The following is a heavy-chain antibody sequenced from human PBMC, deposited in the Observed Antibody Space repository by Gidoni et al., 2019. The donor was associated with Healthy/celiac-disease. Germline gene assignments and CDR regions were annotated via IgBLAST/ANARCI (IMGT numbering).Heavy chain of an antibody. CDR2: IYYSGST. CDR1: GGSISSSSYY. CDR3: ARQGLRGYCSGGSCYSGDRETFDY. D-gene: IGHD2-15*01. V-gene: IGHV4-39*01. Sequence: QLQLQESGPGLVKPSEPLSLTCTVSGGSISSSSYYWGWIRQPPGKGLEWIGSIYYSGSTYYNPSRKSRVTISVDTSKNQFSLKLSSVTAADTAVYYCARQGLRGYCSGGSCYSGDRETFDYWGQGTLVTVSS. J-gene: IGHJ4*02.